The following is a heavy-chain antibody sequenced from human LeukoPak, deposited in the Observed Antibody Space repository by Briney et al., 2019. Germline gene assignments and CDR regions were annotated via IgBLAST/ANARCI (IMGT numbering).Heavy chain of an antibody. D-gene: IGHD6-13*01. CDR1: GGTFSSYA. Sequence: SVKVSCKASGGTFSSYAISWVRQAPGQGLEWMGGIIPIFGTANYAQKFQGRVTITADKSTSTAYMELSSLRSEDTAVYYCARGAPYSSSSEGFDPWGQGTLVTVSS. CDR3: ARGAPYSSSSEGFDP. V-gene: IGHV1-69*06. CDR2: IIPIFGTA. J-gene: IGHJ5*02.